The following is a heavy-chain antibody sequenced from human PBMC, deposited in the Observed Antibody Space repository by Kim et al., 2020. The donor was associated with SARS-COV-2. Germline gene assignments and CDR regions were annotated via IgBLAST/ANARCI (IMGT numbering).Heavy chain of an antibody. V-gene: IGHV4-39*07. J-gene: IGHJ4*02. D-gene: IGHD3-10*01. Sequence: SETLSLTCTVSGGSISSSSYYWGWIRQPPGKGLEWIGSIYYSGSTYYNPSLKSRVTISVDTSKNQFSLKLSSVTAADTAVYYCATGRGDYYGSGSYFAYWGQGTLVTVSS. CDR2: IYYSGST. CDR1: GGSISSSSYY. CDR3: ATGRGDYYGSGSYFAY.